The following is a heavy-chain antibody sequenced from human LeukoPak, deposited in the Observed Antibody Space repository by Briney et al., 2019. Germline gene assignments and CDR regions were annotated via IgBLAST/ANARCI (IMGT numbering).Heavy chain of an antibody. J-gene: IGHJ5*02. CDR3: ARSGYCSSTSCYRWFDP. D-gene: IGHD2-2*01. V-gene: IGHV3-11*06. CDR1: GFTLSDYY. Sequence: GGSLRLSCAASGFTLSDYYMSWIRQAPGKGLEWVSYISSSSSYTNYADSVKGRFTISRDNAKNSLYLQMNSLRAEDTAVYYCARSGYCSSTSCYRWFDPWGQGTLVTVSS. CDR2: ISSSSSYT.